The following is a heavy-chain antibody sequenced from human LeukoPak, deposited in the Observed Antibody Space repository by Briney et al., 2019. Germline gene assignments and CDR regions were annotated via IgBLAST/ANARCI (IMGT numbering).Heavy chain of an antibody. J-gene: IGHJ5*02. CDR2: IYCSGST. CDR1: GGSISSYY. CDR3: ARVRVGATGWFDP. Sequence: SETLSLTCTVSGGSISSYYWSWIRQPPGKGLEWIGYIYCSGSTNYNPSLKSRVTISVDTSKNQFSLKLSSVTAADTAVYYCARVRVGATGWFDPWGQGTLVTVSS. V-gene: IGHV4-59*01. D-gene: IGHD1-26*01.